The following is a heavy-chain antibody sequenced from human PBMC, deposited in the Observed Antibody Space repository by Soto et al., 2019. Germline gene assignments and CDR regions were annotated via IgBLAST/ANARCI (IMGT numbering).Heavy chain of an antibody. CDR1: GGSISSSSYY. D-gene: IGHD6-19*01. CDR3: SRVGFFAAMSEGIGVAGPFDY. J-gene: IGHJ4*02. Sequence: SETLSLTCTVSGGSISSSSYYWGWIRQPPGKGLEWIGSIYYSGSTYYNPSLKSRVTISVDTSKNQFSLKLSSVTAADTAVYYFSRVGFFAAMSEGIGVAGPFDYWGQGTLVTVSS. CDR2: IYYSGST. V-gene: IGHV4-39*07.